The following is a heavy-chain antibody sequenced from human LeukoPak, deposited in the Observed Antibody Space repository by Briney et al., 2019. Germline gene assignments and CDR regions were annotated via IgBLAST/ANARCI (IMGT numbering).Heavy chain of an antibody. V-gene: IGHV5-51*01. D-gene: IGHD2-2*01. CDR3: ARHPGGYCSSTSCYPHAFDI. CDR1: GYSFTSYW. CDR2: IYPGDSDT. J-gene: IGHJ3*02. Sequence: GESLKISCKGSGYSFTSYWIGWVRQMPGKGLEWMGIIYPGDSDTRYSPSFQGQVTISADKSISTAYLQWSSLKASDTAMYYCARHPGGYCSSTSCYPHAFDIWGQGTMVNVSS.